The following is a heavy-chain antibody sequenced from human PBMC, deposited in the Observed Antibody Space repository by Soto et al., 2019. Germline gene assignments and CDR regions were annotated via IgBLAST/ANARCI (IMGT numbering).Heavy chain of an antibody. CDR2: IIPMFGTA. CDR1: GGTFSTYA. Sequence: QVQLVQSGAEVKKPESSVKVSCKAPGGTFSTYAISWVRQAPGQGLEWMGGIIPMFGTANYAQRFQDRVTITANKSTTPVYMELSSLRSEGTAVYFCASGIQLWLRRINNGYSGWGQGTLVTVSS. D-gene: IGHD5-18*01. J-gene: IGHJ4*02. V-gene: IGHV1-69*14. CDR3: ASGIQLWLRRINNGYSG.